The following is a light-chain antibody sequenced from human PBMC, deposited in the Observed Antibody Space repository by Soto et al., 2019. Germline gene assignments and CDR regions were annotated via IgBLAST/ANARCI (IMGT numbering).Light chain of an antibody. CDR3: QQYKRFWT. CDR1: QSISPY. J-gene: IGKJ1*01. V-gene: IGKV1-5*03. CDR2: RAS. Sequence: DIQMTQSPSTLSGSVGDRVTITCRASQSISPYLAWYQQKPGKAPKLLIYRASTLESGVPSRFSGSGSGTEFTLTISSLQSDDFATYYCQQYKRFWTFGQGTKVDIK.